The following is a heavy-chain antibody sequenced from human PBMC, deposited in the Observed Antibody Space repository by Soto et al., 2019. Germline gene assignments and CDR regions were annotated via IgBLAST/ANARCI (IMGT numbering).Heavy chain of an antibody. D-gene: IGHD3-10*01. V-gene: IGHV4-59*01. J-gene: IGHJ6*02. CDR3: ARDGPAMVRGVIIDYYGMDV. CDR1: CGSISSYY. Sequence: SETLSLTRTVSCGSISSYYWSWIRQPAGKGLEWIGYIYYSGSTNYNPSLKSRVTISVDTSKNQFSLKLSSVTAADTAVYYCARDGPAMVRGVIIDYYGMDVWGQGNTV. CDR2: IYYSGST.